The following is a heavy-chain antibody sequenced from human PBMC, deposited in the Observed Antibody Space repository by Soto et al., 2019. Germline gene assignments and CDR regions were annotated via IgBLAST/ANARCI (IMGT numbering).Heavy chain of an antibody. Sequence: QVHLQQWGAGLLKPSETLSLICAVSGGSFSGNYWTWIRQPPGKGLEWIGEFSDSGSTNYNPSLKSRVTISEYMSKSQFSLKLSSVTAADTAVYYCARGNFYYGMDVWGQGTTVTVSS. CDR2: FSDSGST. CDR3: ARGNFYYGMDV. J-gene: IGHJ6*02. V-gene: IGHV4-34*01. CDR1: GGSFSGNY.